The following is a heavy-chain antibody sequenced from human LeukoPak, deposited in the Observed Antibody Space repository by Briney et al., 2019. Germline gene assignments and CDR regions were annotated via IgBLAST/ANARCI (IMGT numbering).Heavy chain of an antibody. CDR1: GFTFRSYD. J-gene: IGHJ3*02. Sequence: GGSLRLSCAASGFTFRSYDMHWVRQAPGKGLEWVAFIHYDGTNKYYADSVKGRFTISRDNSKNTLYLQMNSLRAEDTAVYYCAVCSSIWGKGTMVTVSS. V-gene: IGHV3-30*02. D-gene: IGHD3-10*02. CDR3: AVCSSI. CDR2: IHYDGTNK.